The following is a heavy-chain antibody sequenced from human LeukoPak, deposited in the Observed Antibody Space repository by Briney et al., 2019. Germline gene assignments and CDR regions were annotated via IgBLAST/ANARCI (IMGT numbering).Heavy chain of an antibody. CDR2: ISAYNGNT. V-gene: IGHV1-18*01. J-gene: IGHJ4*02. Sequence: ASVKVSCKASGYTFTIYGISWVRQAPGQGLEWMGWISAYNGNTNYAQKLQGRVTMTTDTSTSTAYMELRSLRSDDTAVYYCARTPPSIVVVTAIRVPINDYWGQGTLVTVSS. CDR3: ARTPPSIVVVTAIRVPINDY. D-gene: IGHD2-21*02. CDR1: GYTFTIYG.